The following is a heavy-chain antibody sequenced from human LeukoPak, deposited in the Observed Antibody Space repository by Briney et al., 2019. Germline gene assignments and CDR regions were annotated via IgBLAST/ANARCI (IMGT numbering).Heavy chain of an antibody. V-gene: IGHV1-69*06. Sequence: SVKVSCKASGGTFSSYAISWVRQAPGQGLEWMGGIIPIFGTANYAQKFQGRVTITADKSTSTAYMELSSLRSEDTAVYYCARSSRKLWYLDYWGQGTLVTVSS. J-gene: IGHJ4*02. CDR2: IIPIFGTA. CDR1: GGTFSSYA. CDR3: ARSSRKLWYLDY. D-gene: IGHD5-18*01.